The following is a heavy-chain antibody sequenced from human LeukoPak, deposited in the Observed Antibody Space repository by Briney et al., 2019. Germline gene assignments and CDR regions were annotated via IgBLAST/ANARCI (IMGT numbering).Heavy chain of an antibody. CDR2: ISYDGSNK. Sequence: GGSLRLFCAASGFTFSSYAMHWVRQAPGKGLEWVAVISYDGSNKYYADSVKGRFTISRDNSKSTLFLQMNSPSAEDTAVYYCARGIAATNYMDVWGKGTTVTVSS. J-gene: IGHJ6*03. V-gene: IGHV3-30-3*01. CDR1: GFTFSSYA. CDR3: ARGIAATNYMDV. D-gene: IGHD6-13*01.